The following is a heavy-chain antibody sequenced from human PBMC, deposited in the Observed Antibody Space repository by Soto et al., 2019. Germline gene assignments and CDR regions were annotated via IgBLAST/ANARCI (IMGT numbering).Heavy chain of an antibody. V-gene: IGHV3-23*01. CDR1: GFTFSSYA. CDR2: ISGSGGST. Sequence: EVQLLESGGGLVQPGGSLRLSCAASGFTFSSYAMSWVRQAPGKGLEWVSAISGSGGSTYYADSVKGRFTISRDNSKNTLYLQMNSLRAEDTAVYYCAKGYYDFWSGYDYFDYGGQGTLVTVSS. CDR3: AKGYYDFWSGYDYFDY. D-gene: IGHD3-3*01. J-gene: IGHJ4*02.